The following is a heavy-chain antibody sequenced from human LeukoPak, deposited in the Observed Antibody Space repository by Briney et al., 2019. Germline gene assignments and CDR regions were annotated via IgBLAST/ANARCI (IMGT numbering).Heavy chain of an antibody. CDR3: ATGLWSGYYTGDY. D-gene: IGHD3-3*01. Sequence: ASVKVSYKVSGYTLTELSMHWVRQAPGKGLEWMGGFDPEDGETIYAQKFQGRVTMTEDTSTDTAYMELSSLRSEDTAVYYCATGLWSGYYTGDYWGQGTLVTVSS. J-gene: IGHJ4*02. V-gene: IGHV1-24*01. CDR2: FDPEDGET. CDR1: GYTLTELS.